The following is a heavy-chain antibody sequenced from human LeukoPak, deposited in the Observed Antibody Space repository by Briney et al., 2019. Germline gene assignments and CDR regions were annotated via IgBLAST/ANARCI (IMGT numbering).Heavy chain of an antibody. Sequence: MTSETLSLTCNVSGGSIGGHTFYWDWIRQPPGKGLEWIATIYYNGNTFYNPSLKSRVAISIDMSKSQFPLHLSSVTAADTAIYYCARLTALAGHRGAFDIWGPGTMVTVSS. J-gene: IGHJ3*02. CDR3: ARLTALAGHRGAFDI. CDR1: GGSIGGHTFY. CDR2: IYYNGNT. D-gene: IGHD6-19*01. V-gene: IGHV4-39*01.